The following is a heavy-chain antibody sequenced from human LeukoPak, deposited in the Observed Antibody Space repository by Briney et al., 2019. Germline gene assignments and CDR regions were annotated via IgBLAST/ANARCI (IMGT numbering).Heavy chain of an antibody. D-gene: IGHD3-9*01. CDR1: GGSISSSSYY. CDR3: ARDPWGYDILTGYYVNWFDP. CDR2: IYYSGST. J-gene: IGHJ5*02. V-gene: IGHV4-39*07. Sequence: SETLSLTCTVSGGSISSSSYYWGWIRQPPGKGLEWIGSIYYSGSTYYNPSLKSRVTISVDTSKNQFSLKLSSVTAADTAVYYCARDPWGYDILTGYYVNWFDPWGQGTLVTVSS.